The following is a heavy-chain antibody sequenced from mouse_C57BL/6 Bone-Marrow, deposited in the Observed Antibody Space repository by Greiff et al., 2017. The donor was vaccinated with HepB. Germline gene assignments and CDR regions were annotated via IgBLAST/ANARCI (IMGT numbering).Heavy chain of an antibody. CDR1: GYTFTSYG. Sequence: SGAELARPGASVKLSCKASGYTFTSYGISWVKQRTGQGLEWIGEIYPRSGNTYYNEKFKGKATLTADKSSSTAYMELRSLTSEDSAVYFCAREPPLLWLRRRFDYWGQGTTLTVSS. CDR3: AREPPLLWLRRRFDY. V-gene: IGHV1-81*01. J-gene: IGHJ2*01. CDR2: IYPRSGNT. D-gene: IGHD2-2*01.